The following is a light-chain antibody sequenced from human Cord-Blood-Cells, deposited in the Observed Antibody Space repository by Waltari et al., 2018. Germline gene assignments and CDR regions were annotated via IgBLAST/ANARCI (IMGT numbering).Light chain of an antibody. Sequence: DIQITQSPSSLAASVGDRVTITCRASQSISSHLNWYQQKPGKAPKLLIYAASSLQSGVPSRFSGSGSATAFTLTISSMQPEDFATYYCQQSYSTPRTFGQGTKVEIK. CDR2: AAS. CDR1: QSISSH. V-gene: IGKV1-39*01. J-gene: IGKJ1*01. CDR3: QQSYSTPRT.